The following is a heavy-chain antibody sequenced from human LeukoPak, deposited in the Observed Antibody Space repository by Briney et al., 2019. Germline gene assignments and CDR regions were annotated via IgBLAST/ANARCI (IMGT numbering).Heavy chain of an antibody. V-gene: IGHV3-23*01. J-gene: IGHJ4*02. CDR2: ISTSGDSA. Sequence: PGGSLRLSCAASGFTVSSNYMSWVRQAPGKGLEWVSGISTSGDSAFYADSVKGRFTISRDNSKSTLYLQMNSLRAEDTAIYYCAKGDQPLLYGGAFDYWGQGTLLTVSS. D-gene: IGHD2-2*01. CDR3: AKGDQPLLYGGAFDY. CDR1: GFTVSSNY.